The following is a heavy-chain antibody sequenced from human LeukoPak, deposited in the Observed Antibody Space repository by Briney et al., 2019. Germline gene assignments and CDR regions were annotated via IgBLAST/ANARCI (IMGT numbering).Heavy chain of an antibody. CDR2: IIPIFGTA. CDR3: ARVGGIAAAGTDY. V-gene: IGHV1-69*13. D-gene: IGHD6-13*01. J-gene: IGHJ4*02. CDR1: GGTFSSYA. Sequence: SVKVSCKASGGTFSSYAISWVRQATGQGLEWRGGIIPIFGTANYAQKYQGRVTITADESTSTAYMVPSSLRSEDTAVYYCARVGGIAAAGTDYWGQGTLVTVSS.